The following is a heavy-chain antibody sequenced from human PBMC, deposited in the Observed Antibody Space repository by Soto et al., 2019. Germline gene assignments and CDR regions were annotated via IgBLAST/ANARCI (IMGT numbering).Heavy chain of an antibody. CDR3: ARARYCSSTSCQGGFDY. Sequence: SVKVSCKASGGTFSSYAISWLRQAPGQGLEWMGGIIPIFGTANYAQKFQGRVTITADESTSTAYMELSSLRSEDTAVYYCARARYCSSTSCQGGFDYWGQGTLVTVSS. CDR2: IIPIFGTA. CDR1: GGTFSSYA. D-gene: IGHD2-2*01. J-gene: IGHJ4*02. V-gene: IGHV1-69*13.